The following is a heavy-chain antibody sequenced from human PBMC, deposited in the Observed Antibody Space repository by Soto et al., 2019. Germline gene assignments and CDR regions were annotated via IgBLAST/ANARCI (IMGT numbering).Heavy chain of an antibody. CDR3: ARYFNRYFDL. CDR1: GFTFSSFG. D-gene: IGHD3-9*01. Sequence: QVQLVESGGGVVQPGRSLRLSCGASGFTFSSFGMHWVRQAPGKGLEWVAVIWYDGSNKYYGDSVKGRFTISRDNSRNTLYLQMNSLRAEDTAVYYCARYFNRYFDLWGRGTLVTVSS. CDR2: IWYDGSNK. J-gene: IGHJ2*01. V-gene: IGHV3-33*01.